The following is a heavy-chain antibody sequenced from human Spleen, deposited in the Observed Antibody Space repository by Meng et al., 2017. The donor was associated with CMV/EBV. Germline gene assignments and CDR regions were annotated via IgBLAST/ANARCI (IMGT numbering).Heavy chain of an antibody. V-gene: IGHV3-20*04. CDR3: ATELGFAET. J-gene: IGHJ4*02. Sequence: GESLKISCAASRFIFSSYAMSWVRQAPGKGLEWVSGIDWNGRSTSYGDSVRGRFTISRDNAKNSLYLQMSSLRADDTALYYCATELGFAETWGQGTLVTVSS. CDR2: IDWNGRST. CDR1: RFIFSSYA. D-gene: IGHD3-10*01.